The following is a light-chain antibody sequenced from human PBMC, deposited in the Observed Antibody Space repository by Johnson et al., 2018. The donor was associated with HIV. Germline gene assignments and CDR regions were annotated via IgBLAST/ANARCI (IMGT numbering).Light chain of an antibody. CDR3: GTWDSGLRKV. V-gene: IGLV1-51*02. J-gene: IGLJ1*01. CDR2: ENN. Sequence: QSVLTQPPSVSAAPGQKVTISCSGSNSNIGNNYVSWYQQVPGTAPKLLIYENNKRPSGIPDRFSGSKSGTSATLGITGLQTGDEADYYCGTWDSGLRKVFGTGTKVTVL. CDR1: NSNIGNNY.